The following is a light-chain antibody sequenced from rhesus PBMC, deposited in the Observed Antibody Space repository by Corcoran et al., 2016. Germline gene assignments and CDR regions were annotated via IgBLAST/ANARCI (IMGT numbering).Light chain of an antibody. J-gene: IGKJ1*01. CDR1: QSLLHSDGNTY. CDR2: KVT. CDR3: MQNTKDPT. Sequence: DIVMTQTPLSLPVTPGEPASISCRSSQSLLHSDGNTYLDWYLQKPGQSPRLLIYKVTNRESGVQDRFSGSGSGTDFTLKISRVEPEDVGVYYCMQNTKDPTFGQGTKVEIK. V-gene: IGKV2S2*01.